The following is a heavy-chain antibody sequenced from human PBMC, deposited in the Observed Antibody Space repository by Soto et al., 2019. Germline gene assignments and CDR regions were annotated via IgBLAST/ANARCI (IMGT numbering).Heavy chain of an antibody. D-gene: IGHD5-12*01. CDR2: MNPNSGNT. V-gene: IGHV1-8*01. Sequence: ASVKVSCKASGYTFTSYDINWVRQATGQGLEWMGWMNPNSGNTGYAQKFQGRVTMTRNTSISTAYMELSSLRSEDTAVYYCARGAVDIVATIDYYYYGMDVWGQGTTVTVSS. J-gene: IGHJ6*02. CDR3: ARGAVDIVATIDYYYYGMDV. CDR1: GYTFTSYD.